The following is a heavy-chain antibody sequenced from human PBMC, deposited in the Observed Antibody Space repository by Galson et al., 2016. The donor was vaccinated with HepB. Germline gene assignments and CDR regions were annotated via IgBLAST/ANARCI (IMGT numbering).Heavy chain of an antibody. V-gene: IGHV4-61*03. J-gene: IGHJ1*01. D-gene: IGHD1-26*01. CDR2: IYYTGRT. CDR1: GDSVSSNYY. Sequence: SETLSLTCVVSGDSVSSNYYWSWIRQPPGKGLEWIGAIYYTGRTKYNPFLKSRLTISVDTSQNHFSLELTSVNTADTAIYYCARYAGVGKTPGRFDWGLGTLVTVSS. CDR3: ARYAGVGKTPGRFD.